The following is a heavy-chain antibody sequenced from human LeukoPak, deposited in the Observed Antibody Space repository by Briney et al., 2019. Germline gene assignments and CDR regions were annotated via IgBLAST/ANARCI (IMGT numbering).Heavy chain of an antibody. CDR2: IYYSGST. Sequence: PSETLSLTCTVSGGSISSSSYYWGWIRQPPGKGLEWIGSIYYSGSTYYNPSLKSRVTIPVDTSKNQFSLKLSSVTAADTAVYYCARDYLRVFDIWGQGTMVTVSS. CDR3: ARDYLRVFDI. V-gene: IGHV4-39*07. J-gene: IGHJ3*02. CDR1: GGSISSSSYY.